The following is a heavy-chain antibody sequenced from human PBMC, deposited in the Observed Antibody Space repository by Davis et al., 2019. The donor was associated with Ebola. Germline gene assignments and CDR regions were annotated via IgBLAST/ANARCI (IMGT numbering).Heavy chain of an antibody. J-gene: IGHJ6*02. V-gene: IGHV3-7*03. Sequence: PGGSLRLSCAASGFTFSSYWMTWVRQAPGKGLEWVANIKGDGSEKNYVDSEKGRFTISRDNAKNSLYLQMNSLRAEDTAVYYCARDLRYSSSWYYYYYGMDVWGQGTTVTVSS. CDR3: ARDLRYSSSWYYYYYGMDV. CDR1: GFTFSSYW. D-gene: IGHD6-13*01. CDR2: IKGDGSEK.